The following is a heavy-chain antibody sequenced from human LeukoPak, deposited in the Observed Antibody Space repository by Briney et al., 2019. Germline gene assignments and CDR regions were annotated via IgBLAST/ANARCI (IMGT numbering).Heavy chain of an antibody. D-gene: IGHD6-19*01. J-gene: IGHJ4*02. CDR3: ARLHPGIAVAGYPDY. CDR1: GGSFSGYY. CDR2: INHSGST. V-gene: IGHV4-34*01. Sequence: SETLSLTCAVYGGSFSGYYWSWIRQPPGKGLEWIGEINHSGSTNYNPSLKSRVTISVDTSKNQFSLKLSSVTAADTAVYYCARLHPGIAVAGYPDYWGQGTLVTVSS.